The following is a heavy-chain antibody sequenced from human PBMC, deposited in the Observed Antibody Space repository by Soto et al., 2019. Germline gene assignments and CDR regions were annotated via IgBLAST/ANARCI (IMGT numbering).Heavy chain of an antibody. CDR3: ARGGGDYGDYFDY. J-gene: IGHJ4*02. Sequence: QVTVVQSGGEVKKPGASVKVSCKTSGYTFPSYGFSWVRQAPGQGLEWMGWVSAHDGKTNIPQKFKGRVTMTTDKSTRTIHMELRTLKSDDTAVYYCARGGGDYGDYFDYWGQGRLVIVT. D-gene: IGHD4-17*01. CDR2: VSAHDGKT. CDR1: GYTFPSYG. V-gene: IGHV1-18*04.